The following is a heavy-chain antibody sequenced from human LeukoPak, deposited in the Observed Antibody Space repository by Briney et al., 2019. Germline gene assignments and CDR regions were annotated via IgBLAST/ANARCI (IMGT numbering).Heavy chain of an antibody. J-gene: IGHJ4*02. V-gene: IGHV5-51*01. D-gene: IGHD1-14*01. CDR1: GYRFTSYW. CDR2: IFPGDSHT. CDR3: ATSVGPEPKSGFDY. Sequence: GESLKISCQGSGYRFTSYWIGWVRQMPGKGLEWMGAIFPGDSHTIYRPSFQGQVTFSADKSIGTAYLQWSSLKASDTAMYYCATSVGPEPKSGFDYWGQGSLVTVSS.